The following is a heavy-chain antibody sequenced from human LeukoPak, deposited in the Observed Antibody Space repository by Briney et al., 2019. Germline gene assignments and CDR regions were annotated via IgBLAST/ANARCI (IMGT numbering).Heavy chain of an antibody. CDR1: GGTFSSYA. Sequence: SVKVSCKASGGTFSSYAISWVRQAPGQGLEWMGRIIPIFGTANYAQKFQGRVTITTDEPTSTAYMELSSLRSEDTAVYYCARDPLSDLPGDYWGQGTLVTVSS. CDR2: IIPIFGTA. J-gene: IGHJ4*02. V-gene: IGHV1-69*05. CDR3: ARDPLSDLPGDY.